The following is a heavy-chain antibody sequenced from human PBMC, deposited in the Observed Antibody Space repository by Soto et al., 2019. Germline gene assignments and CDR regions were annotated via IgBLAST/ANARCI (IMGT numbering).Heavy chain of an antibody. V-gene: IGHV1-69*06. Sequence: QVQLVQSGAEVKKPGSSVKVSCKASGGTLTSYAISWVRQAPGQGLEWMGGIIPMLGTTKYAQKFQGRVTITADKSTSTAYMDLSSLRSEDTAVYYCARDGFGGNYFASWGQGTLVTVSS. D-gene: IGHD2-15*01. J-gene: IGHJ4*02. CDR3: ARDGFGGNYFAS. CDR1: GGTLTSYA. CDR2: IIPMLGTT.